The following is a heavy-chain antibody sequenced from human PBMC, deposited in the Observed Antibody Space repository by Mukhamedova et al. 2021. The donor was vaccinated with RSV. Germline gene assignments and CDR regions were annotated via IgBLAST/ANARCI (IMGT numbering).Heavy chain of an antibody. CDR3: ARAAAAGPVYFDY. Sequence: GKGLEWMGIIYPGDSDTRYSPSFQGQVTISADKSISTAYLQWSSLKASDTAMYYCARAAAAGPVYFDYWGQGILVTVSS. CDR2: IYPGDSDT. J-gene: IGHJ4*02. D-gene: IGHD6-13*01. V-gene: IGHV5-51*01.